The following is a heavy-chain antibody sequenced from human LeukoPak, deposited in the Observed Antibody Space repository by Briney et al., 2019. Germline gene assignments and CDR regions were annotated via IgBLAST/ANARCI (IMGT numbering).Heavy chain of an antibody. J-gene: IGHJ6*02. D-gene: IGHD3-3*01. Sequence: ASVKVSCKASGYTFTSYDINWVRQATGQGLEWMGWMNPNSGNTGYAQKFQGRVTMTRNTSISTAYMELSSLRSEDTAVYYCARGSYDFWSGYSIYYYYYGMDVWGQGTTVTVSS. V-gene: IGHV1-8*01. CDR3: ARGSYDFWSGYSIYYYYYGMDV. CDR2: MNPNSGNT. CDR1: GYTFTSYD.